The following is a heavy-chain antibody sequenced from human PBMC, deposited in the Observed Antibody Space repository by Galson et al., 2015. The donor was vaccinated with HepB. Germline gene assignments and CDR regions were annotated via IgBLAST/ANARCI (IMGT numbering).Heavy chain of an antibody. CDR3: AKDTHYYGTGNSYFDN. CDR2: ITYAGNNK. V-gene: IGHV3-30*18. J-gene: IGHJ4*02. CDR1: GFTFSSYG. Sequence: SLRLSCAASGFTFSSYGMHWVRQAPDKGLEWVAVITYAGNNKHYADYVKGRFTISRDNSKNTLYLQMNSLRPEDTAVYYCAKDTHYYGTGNSYFDNWGQGTMVTVSS. D-gene: IGHD3-10*01.